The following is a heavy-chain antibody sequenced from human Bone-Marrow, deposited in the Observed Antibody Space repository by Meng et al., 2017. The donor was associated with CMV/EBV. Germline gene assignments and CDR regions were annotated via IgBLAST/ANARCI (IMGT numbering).Heavy chain of an antibody. D-gene: IGHD6-19*01. V-gene: IGHV1-46*01. CDR1: GYSFTSYW. CDR3: ARDGGSGWYAVDY. CDR2: INPSGGST. J-gene: IGHJ4*02. Sequence: GESLKISCKGSGYSFTSYWIGWVRQAPGQGLEWMGIINPSGGSTSYAQKFQGRVTMTRDTSTSTVYMELSSLRSEDTAVYYCARDGGSGWYAVDYWGQGTLVTVSS.